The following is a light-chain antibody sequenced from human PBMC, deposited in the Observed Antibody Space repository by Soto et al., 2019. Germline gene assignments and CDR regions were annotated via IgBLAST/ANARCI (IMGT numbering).Light chain of an antibody. V-gene: IGKV1-5*01. CDR3: QQFNTYSYT. J-gene: IGKJ2*01. Sequence: DIQMTPSPSTLSASVGDRVTITCRASQSVRNWLAWYQQKPGKAPKLLIYDASSLESGVPSRFSGSGFGTEFTLTISSLQPDDFATYYCQQFNTYSYTFGQGTRVEIK. CDR2: DAS. CDR1: QSVRNW.